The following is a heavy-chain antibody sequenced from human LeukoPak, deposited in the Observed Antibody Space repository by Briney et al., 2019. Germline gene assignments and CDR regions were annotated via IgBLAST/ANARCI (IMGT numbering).Heavy chain of an antibody. Sequence: ASVKVSCKASGYTFTSYDINWVRQATGQGLEWMGWMNPNSGNRGYAQKFQGRVTMTRNTSISTAYMALRSLRSEDTAVYYCARGHYDSSGYDYWGQETLVTVSS. CDR3: ARGHYDSSGYDY. D-gene: IGHD3-22*01. CDR1: GYTFTSYD. J-gene: IGHJ4*02. V-gene: IGHV1-8*01. CDR2: MNPNSGNR.